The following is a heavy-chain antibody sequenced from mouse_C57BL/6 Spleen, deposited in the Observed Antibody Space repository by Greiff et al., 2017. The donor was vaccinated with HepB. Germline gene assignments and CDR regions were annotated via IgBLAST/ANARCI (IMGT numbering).Heavy chain of an antibody. V-gene: IGHV10-1*01. J-gene: IGHJ1*03. CDR1: GFSFNTYA. Sequence: EVKLMESGGGLVQPKGSLKLSCAASGFSFNTYAMNWVRQAPGKGLEWVARIRSKSNNYATYYADSVKDRFTIARENSESMLFIQMNHMKHADTAMYYCVRHPIYGYGYVGDFEVWGTGTTVTVSS. D-gene: IGHD2-2*01. CDR2: IRSKSNNYAT. CDR3: VRHPIYGYGYVGDFEV.